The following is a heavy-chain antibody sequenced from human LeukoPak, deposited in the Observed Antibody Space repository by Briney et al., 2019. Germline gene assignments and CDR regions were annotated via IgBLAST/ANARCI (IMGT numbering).Heavy chain of an antibody. CDR3: AGPEKPNGLRFDY. J-gene: IGHJ4*02. Sequence: PSQTLSLTCTVSGGSISSGDYYCRWIRQPPGRGLEWIGYFYYRGSTYYNPSLKSQVTISVDTSKNQFALKRSSVTAADTAVYYCAGPEKPNGLRFDYWGQGTPVTVSS. CDR2: FYYRGST. D-gene: IGHD5-12*01. V-gene: IGHV4-31*01. CDR1: GGSISSGDYY.